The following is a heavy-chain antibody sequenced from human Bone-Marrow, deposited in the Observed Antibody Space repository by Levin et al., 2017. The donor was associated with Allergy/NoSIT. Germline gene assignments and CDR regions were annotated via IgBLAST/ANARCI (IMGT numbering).Heavy chain of an antibody. D-gene: IGHD3-10*01. J-gene: IGHJ4*02. CDR3: AKMSYYDSGSADY. CDR2: ITGIADAT. Sequence: GGSLRLSCAASGFTFSSFAMTWVRQAPGKGLEWVSVITGIADATHYADSVKGRFTISRDNIDHTVYLEMNSLRAEDTAIYYCAKMSYYDSGSADYWGQGTLVTVSS. V-gene: IGHV3-23*01. CDR1: GFTFSSFA.